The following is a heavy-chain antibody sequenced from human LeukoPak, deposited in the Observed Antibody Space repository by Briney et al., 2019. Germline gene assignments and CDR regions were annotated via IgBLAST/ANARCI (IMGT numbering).Heavy chain of an antibody. J-gene: IGHJ4*02. CDR3: VKGGSTRDFFDY. CDR2: IYSGGST. V-gene: IGHV3-66*01. Sequence: GGSLRLSCAASGFTVSSNYMSWVRQAPGKGLEWVSVIYSGGSTYYADSVKGRFTISRDNSKNTLYLQLNSLRAEDTAVFYCVKGGSTRDFFDYWGQGTLVTVSS. CDR1: GFTVSSNY.